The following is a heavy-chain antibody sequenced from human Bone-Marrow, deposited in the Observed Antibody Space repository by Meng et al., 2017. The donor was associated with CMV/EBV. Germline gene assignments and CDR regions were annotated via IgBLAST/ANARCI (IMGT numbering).Heavy chain of an antibody. V-gene: IGHV3-23*01. Sequence: GASLKISCAASGFTFSSYAMSWVRQAPGKGLEWVSAISGSGGSTYYADSVKGRFTISRDNSKNTLYLQMNSLRAEDTAVYYCAKNPAAAGKIGSDYWGQGTLVTVSS. D-gene: IGHD6-13*01. J-gene: IGHJ4*02. CDR1: GFTFSSYA. CDR3: AKNPAAAGKIGSDY. CDR2: ISGSGGST.